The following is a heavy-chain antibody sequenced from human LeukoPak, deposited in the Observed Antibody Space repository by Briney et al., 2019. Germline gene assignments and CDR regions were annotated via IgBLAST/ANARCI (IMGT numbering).Heavy chain of an antibody. CDR2: ISYDGSNK. Sequence: PRRSLRLSCAASGFTFSSYGMHWVRQAPGKGLEWVAVISYDGSNKYYADSVKGRFTISRDNSKNTLYLQMNSLRAEDTAVYYCAKDRDSSGWRYSDYWGQGTLVTVSS. CDR3: AKDRDSSGWRYSDY. V-gene: IGHV3-30*18. D-gene: IGHD6-19*01. CDR1: GFTFSSYG. J-gene: IGHJ4*02.